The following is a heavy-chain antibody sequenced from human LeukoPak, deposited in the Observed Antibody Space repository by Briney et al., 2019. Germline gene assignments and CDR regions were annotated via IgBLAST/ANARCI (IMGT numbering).Heavy chain of an antibody. J-gene: IGHJ6*03. CDR1: GFTFSSYG. V-gene: IGHV3-30*02. CDR2: IRYDGSNK. CDR3: ARVGGITLALAPSPFPDYNYYYMDV. D-gene: IGHD3-10*01. Sequence: GGSLRLSCAASGFTFSSYGMHWVRQAPGKGLEWVAFIRYDGSNKYYADSVKGRFTISRDNSKNTLYLRMNSLRAEDTAVYYCARVGGITLALAPSPFPDYNYYYMDVWGKGTTVTVSS.